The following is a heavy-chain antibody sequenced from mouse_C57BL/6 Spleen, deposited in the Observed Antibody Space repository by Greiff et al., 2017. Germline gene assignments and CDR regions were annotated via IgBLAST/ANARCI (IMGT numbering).Heavy chain of an antibody. V-gene: IGHV1-26*01. D-gene: IGHD2-1*01. CDR3: ARRESYGNGYYAMDY. CDR1: GYTFTDYY. Sequence: EVKLQQSGPELVKPGASVKISCKASGYTFTDYYMNWVKQSHGKSLEWIGDINPNNGGTSYNQKFKGKATLTVDKSSSTAYMELRSLTSEDSAVYYCARRESYGNGYYAMDYWGQGTSVTVSS. J-gene: IGHJ4*01. CDR2: INPNNGGT.